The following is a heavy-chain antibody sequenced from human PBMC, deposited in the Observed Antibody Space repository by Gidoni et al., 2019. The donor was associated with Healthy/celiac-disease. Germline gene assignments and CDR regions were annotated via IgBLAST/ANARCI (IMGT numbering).Heavy chain of an antibody. CDR2: ISGRGGST. CDR1: GFPFSSYA. CDR3: AKDPRGIVVAFFDY. D-gene: IGHD3-22*01. V-gene: IGHV3-23*01. Sequence: EVQLLESGGGLVQPGGSLRSSCPALGFPFSSYAMSWVRQAPGKGLEWVSAISGRGGSTYYADSVKGRFTISRDNSKNTLYLQMNSLRAEDTAVYYCAKDPRGIVVAFFDYWGQGTLVTVSS. J-gene: IGHJ4*02.